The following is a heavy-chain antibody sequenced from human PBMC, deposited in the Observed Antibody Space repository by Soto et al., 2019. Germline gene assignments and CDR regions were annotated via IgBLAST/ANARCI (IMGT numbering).Heavy chain of an antibody. CDR2: IIPIFGTA. CDR3: AREAQGLAWFDL. Sequence: SVKVSCKASGGTFSSYAISWVRQAPGQGLEWMGGIIPIFGTANYAQKFQGRVTITADESTSTAYMELSSLRSEDTAVYYCAREAQGLAWFDLWGQGTLVTVSS. CDR1: GGTFSSYA. D-gene: IGHD3-9*01. J-gene: IGHJ5*02. V-gene: IGHV1-69*13.